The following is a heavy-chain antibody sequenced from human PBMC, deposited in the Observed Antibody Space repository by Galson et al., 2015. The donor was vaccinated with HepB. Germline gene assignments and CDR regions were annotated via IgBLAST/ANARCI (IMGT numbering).Heavy chain of an antibody. Sequence: SLRLSCAASGMSFSSSGMHWVRQAPGKGLEWVAVISYDGHQKYYVDPVKGRFIISRDNSKNTVYSQMNSLKTEDTAVYYCANERGSSRSPGYWGQGTLVSVSS. J-gene: IGHJ4*02. CDR1: GMSFSSSG. V-gene: IGHV3-30*18. D-gene: IGHD3-10*01. CDR2: ISYDGHQK. CDR3: ANERGSSRSPGY.